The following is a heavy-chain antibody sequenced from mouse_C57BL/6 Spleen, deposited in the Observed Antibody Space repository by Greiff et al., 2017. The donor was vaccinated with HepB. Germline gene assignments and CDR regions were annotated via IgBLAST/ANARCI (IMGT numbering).Heavy chain of an antibody. CDR2: IYPGDGDT. CDR3: AGTTVVANYAMDY. D-gene: IGHD1-1*01. V-gene: IGHV1-80*01. J-gene: IGHJ4*01. Sequence: QVQLQQSGAELVKPGASVKISCKASGYAFSSYWMNWVKQRPGKGLEWIGQIYPGDGDTNYNGKFKGKATLTADKSSSTAYMQLSSLTSEYSAVYFCAGTTVVANYAMDYWGQGTSVTVSS. CDR1: GYAFSSYW.